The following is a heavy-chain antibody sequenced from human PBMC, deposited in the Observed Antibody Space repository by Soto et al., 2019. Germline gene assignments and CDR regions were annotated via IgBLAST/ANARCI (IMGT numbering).Heavy chain of an antibody. D-gene: IGHD2-2*01. V-gene: IGHV1-2*02. J-gene: IGHJ6*02. CDR3: ASRDCSSTSCPGNYYYYYCMDV. CDR1: GYTFTGYY. CDR2: INPNSGGT. Sequence: QVQLVQSGAEVKKPGASVKVSCKASGYTFTGYYMHWVRQAPGQGLEWMGWINPNSGGTNYAQKFQGRVTMTRDTSISTAYMELSRLRSDDTAVYYCASRDCSSTSCPGNYYYYYCMDVWGQGTTVTVSS.